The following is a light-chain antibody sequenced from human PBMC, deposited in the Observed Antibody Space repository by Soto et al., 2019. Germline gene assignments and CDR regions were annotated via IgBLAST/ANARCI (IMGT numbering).Light chain of an antibody. CDR1: QSVRSN. CDR2: GAS. CDR3: QHYNNSPLT. J-gene: IGKJ4*01. V-gene: IGKV3-15*01. Sequence: EIVLTQSPCTLAVSPGEWATLSCRASQSVRSNLAWYQQRPGQAPRMLIFGASTRATGIPARFSGSGSGREFTLTISSLQSEDFAVYYCQHYNNSPLTFGGGTKVDIK.